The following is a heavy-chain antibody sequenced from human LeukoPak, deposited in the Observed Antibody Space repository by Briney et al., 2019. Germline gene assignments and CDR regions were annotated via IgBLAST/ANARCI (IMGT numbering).Heavy chain of an antibody. CDR2: IWYDGSNK. CDR1: GFTFSSYS. D-gene: IGHD1-26*01. V-gene: IGHV3-33*08. CDR3: AREPYIVGPSKGTFDI. J-gene: IGHJ3*02. Sequence: AGGSLRLSCAASGFTFSSYSMNWVRQAPGKGLEWVAVIWYDGSNKYYADSVKGRFTISRDNSKKTLYLQMSSLRAEDTAVYYCAREPYIVGPSKGTFDIWGQGTTVTVSS.